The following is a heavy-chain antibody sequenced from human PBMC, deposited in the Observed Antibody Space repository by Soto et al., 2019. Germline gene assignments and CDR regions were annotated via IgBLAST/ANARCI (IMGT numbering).Heavy chain of an antibody. J-gene: IGHJ4*02. D-gene: IGHD4-17*01. V-gene: IGHV4-34*01. CDR3: AREYGDYGVIDY. CDR2: INHSGSN. CDR1: GGSFSGYY. Sequence: QVQLQQWGAGLLKPSETLSLTCAVYGGSFSGYYWSWIRQPPGKGLVSIGEINHSGSNNYNPSLKSRVTRSVDTSKNQFSLKMSSVTAADTAVYYCAREYGDYGVIDYWGQGTLVTVSS.